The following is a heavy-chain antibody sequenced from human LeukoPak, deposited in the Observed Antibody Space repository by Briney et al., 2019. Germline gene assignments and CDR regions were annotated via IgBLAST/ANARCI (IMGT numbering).Heavy chain of an antibody. D-gene: IGHD6-19*01. CDR2: IYYSGST. CDR1: GGSISSGGYY. CDR3: ARTPSSYSSGPRYFDY. J-gene: IGHJ4*02. V-gene: IGHV4-31*03. Sequence: SQTLSLTCTVSGGSISSGGYYWSWIRQHPGKGLEWIGYIYYSGSTYYNPSLKSRVTISVDTSKNQSSLKLSSVTAADTAVYYCARTPSSYSSGPRYFDYWGQGTLVTVSS.